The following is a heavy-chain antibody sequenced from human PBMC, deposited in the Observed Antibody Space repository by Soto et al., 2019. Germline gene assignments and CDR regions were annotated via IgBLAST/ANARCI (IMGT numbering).Heavy chain of an antibody. J-gene: IGHJ6*03. V-gene: IGHV4-59*08. CDR1: GGSISSYY. D-gene: IGHD3-3*01. Sequence: SETLSLTCTVSGGSISSYYWSWIRQPPGKGLEWIGYIYYSGSTNYNPSLKSRVTISVDTSKNQFPLKLSSVTAADTAVYYCARRRTYYDFWSGYYPGGHYYYYMDVWGKGTTVTVSS. CDR3: ARRRTYYDFWSGYYPGGHYYYYMDV. CDR2: IYYSGST.